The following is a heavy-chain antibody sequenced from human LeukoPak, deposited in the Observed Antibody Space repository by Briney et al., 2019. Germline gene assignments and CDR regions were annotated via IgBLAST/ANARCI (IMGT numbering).Heavy chain of an antibody. D-gene: IGHD3-10*01. CDR3: ATRHHSRTYMVPLDS. CDR2: THRSGDT. Sequence: SGTLSLTCAVYGVSISSDNWWTWVRQPPGKGLEWIGETHRSGDTKYNPSLNGRVTISMDNSKNQLSLNLISVTAADTAIYFCATRHHSRTYMVPLDSWGQGALVTVSS. V-gene: IGHV4-4*02. CDR1: GVSISSDNW. J-gene: IGHJ4*02.